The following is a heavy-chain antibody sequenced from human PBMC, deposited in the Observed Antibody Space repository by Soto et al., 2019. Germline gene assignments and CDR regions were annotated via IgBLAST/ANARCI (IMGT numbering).Heavy chain of an antibody. Sequence: GVSLRLSCAASGFTFSSYAMSWVRQAPGKGLEWVSAISGSGGSTYYADSVKGRFTISRDNSKNTLYLQMNSLRAEDTAVYYCAKDRRPLYYYDSSGIQWGQGTLVTVSS. CDR2: ISGSGGST. CDR1: GFTFSSYA. J-gene: IGHJ4*02. CDR3: AKDRRPLYYYDSSGIQ. V-gene: IGHV3-23*01. D-gene: IGHD3-22*01.